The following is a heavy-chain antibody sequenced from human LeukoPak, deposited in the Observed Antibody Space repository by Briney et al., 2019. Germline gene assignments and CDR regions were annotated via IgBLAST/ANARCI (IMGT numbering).Heavy chain of an antibody. CDR2: IYYSGST. CDR3: ARAVRSWFDP. CDR1: GGSISSYY. Sequence: SETLSLTCIVSGGSISSYYWSWIRQPPGKGLEWIGYIYYSGSTNYNPSLKSRVTISVDTSKNQFSLKLSSVTAADTAVYYCARAVRSWFDPWGQGTLVTVSS. V-gene: IGHV4-59*01. D-gene: IGHD3-10*01. J-gene: IGHJ5*02.